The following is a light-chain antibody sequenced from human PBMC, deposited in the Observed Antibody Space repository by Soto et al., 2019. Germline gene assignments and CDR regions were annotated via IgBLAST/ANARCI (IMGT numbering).Light chain of an antibody. J-gene: IGKJ3*01. CDR3: QQYGTSPFT. V-gene: IGKV3-20*01. CDR1: RSVPSNY. Sequence: EILLTQSPGAVSLSTGEGATLSCRASRSVPSNYLAWYRHKPGQAPSLLIYGASSRPNGVPDRFSGGGSGTDFTLTISRLEPEDCAVYYCQQYGTSPFTFGPGTKVDVK. CDR2: GAS.